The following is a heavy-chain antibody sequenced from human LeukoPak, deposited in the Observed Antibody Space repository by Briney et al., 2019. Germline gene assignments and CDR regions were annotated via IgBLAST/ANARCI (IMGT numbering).Heavy chain of an antibody. CDR1: GFTFSSYA. CDR3: AKNKGSTTVTTSFDY. CDR2: ISGSGGST. J-gene: IGHJ4*02. Sequence: GGSLRLSCAASGFTFSSYAMSWVRQAPGKGLEWVSAISGSGGSTYYADSVKGRFTISRDNSKNTLYLQMNSLRAEDTAVYYCAKNKGSTTVTTSFDYWGQGTLVTASS. D-gene: IGHD4-11*01. V-gene: IGHV3-23*01.